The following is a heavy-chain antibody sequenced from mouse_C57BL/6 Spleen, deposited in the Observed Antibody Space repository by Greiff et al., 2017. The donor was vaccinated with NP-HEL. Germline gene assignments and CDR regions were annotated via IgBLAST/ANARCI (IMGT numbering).Heavy chain of an antibody. CDR1: GFTFTDYY. V-gene: IGHV7-3*01. CDR2: IRNKANGYTT. D-gene: IGHD4-1*01. J-gene: IGHJ2*01. CDR3: ARYNWDEEGYFDY. Sequence: EVHLVESGGGLVQPGGSLSLSCAASGFTFTDYYMSWVRQPPGKALEWLGFIRNKANGYTTEYSASVKGRFTISRDNSQSILYLQMNALRAEDSATYYCARYNWDEEGYFDYWGQGTTLTVSS.